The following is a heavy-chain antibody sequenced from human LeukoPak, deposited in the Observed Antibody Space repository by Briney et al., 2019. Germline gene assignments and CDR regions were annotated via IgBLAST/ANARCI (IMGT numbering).Heavy chain of an antibody. CDR3: ARGYYGDYHFDY. CDR1: RFTFSSYS. V-gene: IGHV3-21*01. CDR2: SSSSSSYI. Sequence: GGSLRLSCAASRFTFSSYSMNWVRQAPGKGLEWVSSSSSSSSYIYYADSVKGRFTIPRDNAKTSLYLQMNSLRAEDTAVYYCARGYYGDYHFDYWGQGTLVTVSS. D-gene: IGHD4-17*01. J-gene: IGHJ4*02.